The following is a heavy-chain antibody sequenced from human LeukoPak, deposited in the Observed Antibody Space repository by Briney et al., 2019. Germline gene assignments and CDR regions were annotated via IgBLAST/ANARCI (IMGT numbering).Heavy chain of an antibody. J-gene: IGHJ3*02. Sequence: HPGGSLRLSCAASGFTFSSYGMSWVRQAPGKGLEWVSAISGSGGSTYYADSVKGRFTISRDNAKNSLYLQMNSLRAEDTAVYYCARVKEASAFDIWGQGTMVTVSS. CDR1: GFTFSSYG. D-gene: IGHD5-12*01. CDR3: ARVKEASAFDI. V-gene: IGHV3-23*01. CDR2: ISGSGGST.